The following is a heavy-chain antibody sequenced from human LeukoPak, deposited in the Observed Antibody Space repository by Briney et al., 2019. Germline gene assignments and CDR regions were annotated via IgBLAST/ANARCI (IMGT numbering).Heavy chain of an antibody. Sequence: GGSLRFSCAASGFTFSDYYMSWIRQAPGKGMEWVSYISSSGSTIYYADSVKGRFTISRDNAKNSLYLQMNSLRAEDTAVYYCARVDKYYDFWSGYPGAFDIWGQGTMVTVSS. CDR3: ARVDKYYDFWSGYPGAFDI. CDR1: GFTFSDYY. D-gene: IGHD3-3*01. J-gene: IGHJ3*02. V-gene: IGHV3-11*01. CDR2: ISSSGSTI.